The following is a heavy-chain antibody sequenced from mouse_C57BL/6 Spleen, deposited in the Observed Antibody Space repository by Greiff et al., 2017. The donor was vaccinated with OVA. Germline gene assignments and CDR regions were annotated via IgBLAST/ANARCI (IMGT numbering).Heavy chain of an antibody. J-gene: IGHJ3*01. Sequence: QVQLQQSGPELVKPGASVKISCKASGYAFSSSWMNWVKQRPGKGLEWIGRIYPGDGDTNYNGKFKGKATLTADKSSSTAYMQLSSLTSEDSAVYFCARGEIYDAYYEGAYWGQGTLVTVSA. D-gene: IGHD2-3*01. CDR3: ARGEIYDAYYEGAY. V-gene: IGHV1-82*01. CDR1: GYAFSSSW. CDR2: IYPGDGDT.